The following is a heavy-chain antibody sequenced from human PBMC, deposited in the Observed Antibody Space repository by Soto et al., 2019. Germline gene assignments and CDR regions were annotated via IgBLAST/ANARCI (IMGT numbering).Heavy chain of an antibody. D-gene: IGHD5-12*01. V-gene: IGHV4-39*02. Sequence: QLQLQESGPGLVKPSETLSLTCTVSGGSISSSSYYWGWIRQPPGKGLEWIGSIYYSGSTYYNPSLKSRVTISVDTSKNQFSLTLSSVTAADTAVYYCVRDRSLATDDAFDIWGQGTMVTVSS. J-gene: IGHJ3*02. CDR1: GGSISSSSYY. CDR3: VRDRSLATDDAFDI. CDR2: IYYSGST.